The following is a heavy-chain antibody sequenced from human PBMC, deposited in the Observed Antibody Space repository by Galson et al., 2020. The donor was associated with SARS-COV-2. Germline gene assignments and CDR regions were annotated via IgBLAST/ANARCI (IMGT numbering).Heavy chain of an antibody. Sequence: SETLSLTCTVSDGSINSFFWSWIRQPPGKGLEWIGYIYHSGATYYNPSLKSRVAISVDTSKNQFSLNLNSVTAADTAVYYCARDQGSPGYYYYGMDVWGQGTTVTVSS. D-gene: IGHD2-15*01. V-gene: IGHV4-59*01. CDR2: IYHSGAT. CDR1: DGSINSFF. CDR3: ARDQGSPGYYYYGMDV. J-gene: IGHJ6*02.